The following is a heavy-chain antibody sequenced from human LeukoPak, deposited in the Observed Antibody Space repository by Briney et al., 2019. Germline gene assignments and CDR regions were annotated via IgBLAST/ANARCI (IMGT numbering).Heavy chain of an antibody. CDR1: GYTFTDYY. J-gene: IGHJ3*02. V-gene: IGHV1-2*02. CDR2: INPNNRGR. Sequence: ASVKVSCKASGYTFTDYYIHWVRQAPGQGLEWMGWINPNNRGRHHAQKFQGRVTMTRDTSTSTVYMELSSLRSEDTAVYYCARVKGGTAWRSSWFDDDAFDIWGQGTMVTVSS. D-gene: IGHD6-13*01. CDR3: ARVKGGTAWRSSWFDDDAFDI.